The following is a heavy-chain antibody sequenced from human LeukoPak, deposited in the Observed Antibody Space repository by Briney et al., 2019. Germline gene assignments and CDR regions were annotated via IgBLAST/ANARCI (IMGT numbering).Heavy chain of an antibody. J-gene: IGHJ3*02. CDR2: IYYSGST. V-gene: IGHV4-59*01. Sequence: ASETLSLTCTVSCGAISSYYWSWVRQPPREGLPWIGYIYYSGSTNYNPSLKSRVTISVDTSKNQFSLKLSSVTAADTAVYYCARDGPMTQSGAFDIWGQGTMVTVSS. D-gene: IGHD3-10*01. CDR3: ARDGPMTQSGAFDI. CDR1: CGAISSYY.